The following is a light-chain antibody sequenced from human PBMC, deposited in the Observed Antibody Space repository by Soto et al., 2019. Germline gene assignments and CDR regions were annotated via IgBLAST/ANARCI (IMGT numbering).Light chain of an antibody. CDR1: ETLLHSNGYNY. CDR3: MQALHAGFT. CDR2: LGS. V-gene: IGKV2-28*01. J-gene: IGKJ2*01. Sequence: DIVMTQSPLSLPVTPGEPASISCRSSETLLHSNGYNYLDWYLQKPGQSPHLLIYLGSNRASGVPDRFSGSGSGTDFTLNISRVEAEDVGVYYCMQALHAGFTFGQGTKLEIK.